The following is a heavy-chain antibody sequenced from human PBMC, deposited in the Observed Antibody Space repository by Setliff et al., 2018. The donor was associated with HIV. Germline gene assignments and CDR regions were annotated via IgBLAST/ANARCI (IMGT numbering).Heavy chain of an antibody. V-gene: IGHV4-61*02. J-gene: IGHJ5*02. Sequence: PSETLSLTCNVSGGSIISGSYYWSWIRQPAGEGLEWIGRIYTSGGVTYNPSLESRVTISVDTSKNQFSLKLTSVTAADTAVYYCARWRHSSTWYMGFDPWGRGILVTVSS. CDR2: IYTSGGV. D-gene: IGHD6-13*01. CDR3: ARWRHSSTWYMGFDP. CDR1: GGSIISGSYY.